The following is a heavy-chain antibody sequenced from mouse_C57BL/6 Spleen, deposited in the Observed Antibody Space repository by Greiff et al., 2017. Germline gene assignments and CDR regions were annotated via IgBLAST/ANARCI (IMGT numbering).Heavy chain of an antibody. CDR3: TTKYGSSFAWFAY. CDR1: GFNIQDDY. Sequence: EVQLQQSGAELVRPGASVKFSCTASGFNIQDDYMHWVQQRPEHGLAWIGWIVPENGDTASASNFQGKATLTADTSSNTAYLQLSSLTSDDTAVYYCTTKYGSSFAWFAYWGQGTLLTVSA. CDR2: IVPENGDT. V-gene: IGHV14-4*01. J-gene: IGHJ3*01. D-gene: IGHD1-1*01.